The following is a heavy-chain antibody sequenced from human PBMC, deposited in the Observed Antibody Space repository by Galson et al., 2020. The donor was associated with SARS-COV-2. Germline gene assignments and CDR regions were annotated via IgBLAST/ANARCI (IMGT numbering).Heavy chain of an antibody. V-gene: IGHV4-34*01. CDR3: ARGFKVPAAGTSDYLSYYYYYGMDV. D-gene: IGHD2-2*01. CDR2: INHRGST. CDR1: GGSFSGYY. J-gene: IGHJ6*02. Sequence: SETLSLTCAVYGGSFSGYYWSWIRQPPGKGLEWSGEINHRGSTNYNPSLKSRVTISVDTSKNQFSLKLSSVTAADTAVYYCARGFKVPAAGTSDYLSYYYYYGMDVWGQGTTVTVSS.